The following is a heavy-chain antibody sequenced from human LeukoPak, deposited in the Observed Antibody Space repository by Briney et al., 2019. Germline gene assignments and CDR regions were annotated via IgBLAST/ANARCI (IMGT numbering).Heavy chain of an antibody. CDR3: AKLGDILTGYPYYFDY. CDR1: GFTFSNYA. D-gene: IGHD3-9*01. V-gene: IGHV3-23*01. CDR2: ISGSGGNT. Sequence: GGSLRLSCAASGFTFSNYAMSWVRQAPGKGLEWVSGISGSGGNTYYADSVKGRFTISRDNSKNTLYLQMNSLRAEDTAVYYCAKLGDILTGYPYYFDYWGQGTLVTVSS. J-gene: IGHJ4*02.